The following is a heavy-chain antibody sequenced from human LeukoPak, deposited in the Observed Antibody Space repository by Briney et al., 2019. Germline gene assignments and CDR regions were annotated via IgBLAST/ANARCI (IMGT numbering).Heavy chain of an antibody. Sequence: GSSVKVSCKASGGTFSSYAISWVRQAPGQGLEWMGGIIPIFGTANYAQKFQGRVTITTDESTSTAYMELSSLRSEDTAVYYCARNPKYPPVYDYVWGSYRPPTYYYYYYMDVWGKGTTVTVSS. J-gene: IGHJ6*03. CDR1: GGTFSSYA. CDR2: IIPIFGTA. V-gene: IGHV1-69*05. CDR3: ARNPKYPPVYDYVWGSYRPPTYYYYYYMDV. D-gene: IGHD3-16*02.